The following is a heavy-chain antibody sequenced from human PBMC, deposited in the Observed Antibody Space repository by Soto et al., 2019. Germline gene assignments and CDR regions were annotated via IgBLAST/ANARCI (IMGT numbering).Heavy chain of an antibody. D-gene: IGHD2-2*01. CDR1: GGSISSYY. CDR3: ARRADCSSASCQFDY. J-gene: IGHJ4*02. CDR2: IYYSGST. Sequence: SETLSLTCTVSGGSISSYYWSWIRQPPGKGLEWIGYIYYSGSTNYNPSLKSRVTISVDTSKNQFSLKLSSVTAADTAVYYCARRADCSSASCQFDYWGQGTLVTVSS. V-gene: IGHV4-59*01.